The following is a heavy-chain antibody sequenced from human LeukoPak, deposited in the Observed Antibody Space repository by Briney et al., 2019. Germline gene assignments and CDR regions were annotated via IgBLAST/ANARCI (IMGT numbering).Heavy chain of an antibody. CDR3: ASDAYGDYVP. D-gene: IGHD4-17*01. CDR2: IYHSGNT. Sequence: SETLSLTCTVSGYSISGGYYWGWVRQPPGKGLEWIGSIYHSGNTFYNPSLKSRVSISVDTSKNQFSLKLSSVTAADTAFYYCASDAYGDYVPWGQGTLVTVSS. CDR1: GYSISGGYY. V-gene: IGHV4-38-2*02. J-gene: IGHJ5*02.